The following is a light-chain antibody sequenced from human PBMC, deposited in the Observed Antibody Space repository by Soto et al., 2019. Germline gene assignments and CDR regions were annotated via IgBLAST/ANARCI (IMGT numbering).Light chain of an antibody. Sequence: QSVLTQPSSASGTPGQRVTISCSGSRSNIGSNTVNWYQQLPGTAPKLLMYSNNLRPSGVPDRFSGSKSGTSASLAISGLQSEDEADYYCAAWDDRLKGVVFGGGTKVTVL. J-gene: IGLJ2*01. V-gene: IGLV1-44*01. CDR1: RSNIGSNT. CDR3: AAWDDRLKGVV. CDR2: SNN.